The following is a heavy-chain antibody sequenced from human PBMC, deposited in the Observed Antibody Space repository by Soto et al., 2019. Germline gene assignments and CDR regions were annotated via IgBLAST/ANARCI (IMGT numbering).Heavy chain of an antibody. J-gene: IGHJ6*02. D-gene: IGHD3-3*01. V-gene: IGHV3-33*01. CDR3: ARDASYYSLWSGYYPSRNGMDV. CDR2: IWYDGSEK. CDR1: GFTFSSFG. Sequence: PGGSLRLSCAASGFTFSSFGMHWVRQAPGKGLEGGSLIWYDGSEKSYGDSVKGRFTISRDNSRNTVYLQMNSLRADDTAVYYCARDASYYSLWSGYYPSRNGMDVWGQGTTVTVSS.